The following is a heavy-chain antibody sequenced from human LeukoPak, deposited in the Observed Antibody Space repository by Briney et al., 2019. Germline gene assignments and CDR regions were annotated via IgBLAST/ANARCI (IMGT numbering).Heavy chain of an antibody. CDR1: GGSFSGYY. CDR3: ARALGRPRDY. D-gene: IGHD7-27*01. V-gene: IGHV4-34*01. J-gene: IGHJ4*02. CDR2: INHSGST. Sequence: PSETLSLTXAVYGGSFSGYYWSWIRQPPGKGLEWIGEINHSGSTNYNPSLKSRVTMSVDTSKNQFSLKLSSVTAADTAVYYCARALGRPRDYWGQGTLVTVSS.